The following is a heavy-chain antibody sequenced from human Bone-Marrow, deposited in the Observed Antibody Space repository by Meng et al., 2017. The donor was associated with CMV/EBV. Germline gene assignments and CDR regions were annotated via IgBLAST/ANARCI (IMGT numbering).Heavy chain of an antibody. CDR1: GFTVSSNY. D-gene: IGHD6-13*01. CDR3: ARERSSWYAGYYFDY. CDR2: IYSGGST. J-gene: IGHJ4*02. V-gene: IGHV3-53*01. Sequence: GESLKISCAASGFTVSSNYMSWVRQAPGKGLEWVSVIYSGGSTYYADSVKGRFIISRDNSKNTLYLQMNSLRAEDTAVYYCARERSSWYAGYYFDYWGQGTLVTVSS.